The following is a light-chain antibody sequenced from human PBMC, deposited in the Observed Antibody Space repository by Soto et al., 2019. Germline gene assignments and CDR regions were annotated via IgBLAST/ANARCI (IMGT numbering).Light chain of an antibody. V-gene: IGKV3-20*01. J-gene: IGKJ2*03. CDR2: GAS. CDR1: QSVSSSY. Sequence: EIVLTQSPSTLSLSPRERATLSCRASQSVSSSYLAWYQQTPGQAPRHLLYGASSRATGIPDRFSGSRSGTDFALTISRLEPEDFAVYYCQHYGSAPQSFGQGTKLEIK. CDR3: QHYGSAPQS.